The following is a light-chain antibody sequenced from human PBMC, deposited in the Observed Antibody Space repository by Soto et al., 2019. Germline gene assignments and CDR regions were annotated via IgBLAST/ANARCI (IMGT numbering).Light chain of an antibody. CDR1: QSVSSSY. V-gene: IGKV3-20*01. J-gene: IGKJ3*01. CDR2: GAS. Sequence: EIVLTQSPGTLSLSPGERATLSCRASQSVSSSYLAWYQQKPGQAPRLLIYGASSRATGIPDRFSGSGSGTDFTLTISRLEPEECAVYYWQQYGSSLFTFGPGTKVDIK. CDR3: QQYGSSLFT.